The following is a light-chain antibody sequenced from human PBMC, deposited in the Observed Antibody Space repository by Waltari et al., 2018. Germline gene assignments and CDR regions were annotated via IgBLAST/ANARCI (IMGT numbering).Light chain of an antibody. J-gene: IGKJ2*01. Sequence: EIVVTQSPLSLPVTPGEPASISCRSSQSLLHSNGYNDLDWYLQKPGQSPQLLIYLVSTRVSGVPDRFSGSGSGTDFTLKINRVEAEDVGVYYCMQALQTPRTFGQGTKLEIK. CDR1: QSLLHSNGYND. CDR3: MQALQTPRT. CDR2: LVS. V-gene: IGKV2-28*01.